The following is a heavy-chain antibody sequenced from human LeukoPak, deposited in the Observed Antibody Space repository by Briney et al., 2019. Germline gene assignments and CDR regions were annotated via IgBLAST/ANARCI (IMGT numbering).Heavy chain of an antibody. V-gene: IGHV4-39*01. CDR1: GGSISSSSYY. D-gene: IGHD2-15*01. CDR2: IYYSGST. CDR3: ASLIITVIVPAASSVVAATPDWFDP. Sequence: SETLSLTCTVSGGSISSSSYYWGWIRQPPGKGLEWIGSIYYSGSTYYNPSLKSRVTISVDTSKNQFSLKLSSVTAADTAVYYYASLIITVIVPAASSVVAATPDWFDPWGQGTLVTVSS. J-gene: IGHJ5*02.